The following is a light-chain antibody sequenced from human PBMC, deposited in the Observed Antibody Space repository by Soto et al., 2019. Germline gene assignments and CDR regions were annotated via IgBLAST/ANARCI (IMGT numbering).Light chain of an antibody. CDR1: QSVSSS. CDR2: GAS. Sequence: EIVLTQSPGTLSLSPGERATLSCRASQSVSSSYLAWYQRKPGQAPRLLIFGASTRATGIPARFSGSGSGTEFILTVSRLQSEDFAVYYCQQYNEWPFTFGPGTKVDIK. CDR3: QQYNEWPFT. J-gene: IGKJ3*01. V-gene: IGKV3-15*01.